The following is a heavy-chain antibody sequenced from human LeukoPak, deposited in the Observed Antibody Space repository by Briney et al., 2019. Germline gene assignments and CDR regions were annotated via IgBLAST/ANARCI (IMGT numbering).Heavy chain of an antibody. CDR2: IRTKTEDETT. Sequence: GGSHTLSCAPSGPTLNIAWTKWVRHAPGEWLECVGRIRTKTEDETTDYDAPVKGRFTISRDDSKNTLYLQMNNLKTEDTALYYCATDLRWELPLIVDYCGQGALVTVSS. CDR3: ATDLRWELPLIVDY. D-gene: IGHD1-26*01. J-gene: IGHJ4*02. CDR1: GPTLNIAW. V-gene: IGHV3-15*01.